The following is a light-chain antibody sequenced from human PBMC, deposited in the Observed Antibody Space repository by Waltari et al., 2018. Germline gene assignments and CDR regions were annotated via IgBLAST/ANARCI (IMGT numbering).Light chain of an antibody. CDR1: QSFINDF. J-gene: IGKJ1*01. Sequence: EIVLTQSPGTLSLSPGERATLSCRASQSFINDFLAWYQQTPGQAPRPLIYGASSRATGGPDRFTGSGSGTDFTLTISRLEPEDFAIYYCQQYGSSPTFGQGTKVEIK. V-gene: IGKV3-20*01. CDR2: GAS. CDR3: QQYGSSPT.